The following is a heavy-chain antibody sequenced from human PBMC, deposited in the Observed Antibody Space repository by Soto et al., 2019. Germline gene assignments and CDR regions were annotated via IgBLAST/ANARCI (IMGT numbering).Heavy chain of an antibody. CDR2: IHHSGTS. CDR1: GVSISGGGRN. V-gene: IGHV4-31*03. D-gene: IGHD1-1*01. J-gene: IGHJ4*02. Sequence: QVQLQESGPGLVEPSQTLALTCTVSGVSISGGGRNWSWIRQYAGRGLQWIGFIHHSGTSYYNPSLKSRVAMSVDTSRNQFSLRLTSVTAADTAVYYCTTGGDAFKTGYWGQGTLVTVSS. CDR3: TTGGDAFKTGY.